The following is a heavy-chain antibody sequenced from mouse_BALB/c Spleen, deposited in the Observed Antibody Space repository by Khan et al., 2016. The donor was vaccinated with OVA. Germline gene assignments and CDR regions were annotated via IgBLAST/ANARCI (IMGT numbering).Heavy chain of an antibody. CDR2: ISPGSGDT. V-gene: IGHV1-77*01. Sequence: QVQLKQSGAELARPGASVKLSCTASGYTFTDYYINWVKQRTGQGLEWIGEISPGSGDTYYNERFMGKVTLTADKSSSTAYMQLSSLTSEASAVYFCARRNYFVYTCAYGAQETLVTVSA. D-gene: IGHD1-2*01. CDR3: ARRNYFVYTCAY. J-gene: IGHJ3*01. CDR1: GYTFTDYY.